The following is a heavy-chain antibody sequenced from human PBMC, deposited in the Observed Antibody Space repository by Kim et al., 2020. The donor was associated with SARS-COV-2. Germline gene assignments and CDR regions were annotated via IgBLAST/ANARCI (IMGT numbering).Heavy chain of an antibody. D-gene: IGHD3-22*01. V-gene: IGHV5-51*01. CDR2: IYPGDSDT. CDR3: ARTYYYDSSGYYPYNWFDP. J-gene: IGHJ5*02. Sequence: GESLKISCKGSGYSFTSYWIGWVRQMPGKGLEWMGIIYPGDSDTRYSPSFQGQVTISADKSISTAYLPWSSLKASDTAMYYCARTYYYDSSGYYPYNWFDPWGQGTLVTVSS. CDR1: GYSFTSYW.